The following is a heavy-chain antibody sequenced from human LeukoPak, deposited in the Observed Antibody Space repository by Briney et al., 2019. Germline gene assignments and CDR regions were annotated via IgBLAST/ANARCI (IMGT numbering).Heavy chain of an antibody. D-gene: IGHD4-17*01. CDR3: AKALYGDDYYALDV. CDR1: RFTFSSYG. J-gene: IGHJ6*02. CDR2: ISYDGSTK. Sequence: PGRSLRLSCAASRFTFSSYGMHWVRQAPGKGLEWVAFISYDGSTKYYADSLKGRFTISRDNSKNTPYLQMNSLRAEDTALYYCAKALYGDDYYALDVWGQGTTVTVSS. V-gene: IGHV3-30*18.